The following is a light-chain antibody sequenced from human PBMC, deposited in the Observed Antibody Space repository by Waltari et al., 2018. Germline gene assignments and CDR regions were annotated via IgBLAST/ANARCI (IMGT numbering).Light chain of an antibody. V-gene: IGLV1-47*01. CDR1: TSNIGARS. CDR2: KND. CDR3: ATWDDSLSGPV. J-gene: IGLJ3*02. Sequence: QSVLTPAPSESGTPGQTVNISCSGRTSNIGARSVHWYKQVAAVAPQLLIYKNDRRPSGVPDRFSGSKSGSSASLAITGLRSEDEADYYCATWDDSLSGPVFGGGTKLTVL.